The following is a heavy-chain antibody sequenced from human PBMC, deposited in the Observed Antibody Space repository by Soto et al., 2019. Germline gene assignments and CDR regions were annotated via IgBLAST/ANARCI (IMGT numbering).Heavy chain of an antibody. CDR3: AIGHWLGK. CDR2: ISGSGGST. V-gene: IGHV3-23*01. Sequence: PGGSLRLSCAASGFTFSSYAMSWVRQAPGKGLEWVSAISGSGGSTYYADSVKGRFTISRDNAKNSLYLQLNALRAEDTAVYYCAIGHWLGKWGQGTLVTVSS. D-gene: IGHD6-19*01. CDR1: GFTFSSYA. J-gene: IGHJ4*02.